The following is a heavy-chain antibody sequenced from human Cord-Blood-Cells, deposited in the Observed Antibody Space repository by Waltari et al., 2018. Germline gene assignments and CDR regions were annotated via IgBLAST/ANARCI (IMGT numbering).Heavy chain of an antibody. D-gene: IGHD3-10*01. CDR2: IIPIFGTA. CDR1: GGTFSSYA. Sequence: QVQLVQSGAEVKKPGSSVKVSCKASGGTFSSYAISWVRQAPGQGFEWMGGIIPIFGTANYAPKVQGRVTITADESTSTAYMGLSSLRSEATAVYYCARSAGFGELLYYYYYGMDVWGQGTTVTVSS. V-gene: IGHV1-69*01. CDR3: ARSAGFGELLYYYYYGMDV. J-gene: IGHJ6*02.